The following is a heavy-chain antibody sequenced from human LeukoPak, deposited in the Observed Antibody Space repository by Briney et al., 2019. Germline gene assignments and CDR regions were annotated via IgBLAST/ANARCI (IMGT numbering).Heavy chain of an antibody. CDR2: ISYDGSNK. J-gene: IGHJ3*02. Sequence: PGGSLRLSCAASGFTFSSYAMHWVRQAPGKGLEWVAVISYDGSNKYYADSVKGRFTISRDNSKNTLYLQMNSLRAEDTAVYYCARDKPNCSGGSCYSDAFDIWGQGTMVTVSS. D-gene: IGHD2-15*01. CDR1: GFTFSSYA. CDR3: ARDKPNCSGGSCYSDAFDI. V-gene: IGHV3-30-3*01.